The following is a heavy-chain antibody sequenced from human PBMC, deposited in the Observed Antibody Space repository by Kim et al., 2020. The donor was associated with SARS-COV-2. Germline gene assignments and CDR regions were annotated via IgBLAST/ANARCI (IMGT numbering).Heavy chain of an antibody. Sequence: SETLSLTCTVYGVSFNSRSYFWVWIRQPPGKGLEWIGTDNYTGNTYYNPSLKSRATISAGTSKSQFSLNLSSVTATATAVYYCASHPIFNDYGDYVGGAVRYWGQGSLFSVSS. V-gene: IGHV4-39*01. D-gene: IGHD4-17*01. J-gene: IGHJ4*02. CDR2: DNYTGNT. CDR3: ASHPIFNDYGDYVGGAVRY. CDR1: GVSFNSRSYF.